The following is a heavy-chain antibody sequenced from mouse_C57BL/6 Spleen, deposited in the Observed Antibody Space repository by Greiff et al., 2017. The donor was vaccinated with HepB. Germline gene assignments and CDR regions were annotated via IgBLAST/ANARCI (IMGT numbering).Heavy chain of an antibody. J-gene: IGHJ2*01. V-gene: IGHV14-2*01. D-gene: IGHD1-1*01. CDR1: GFNIKDYY. CDR3: AIITTVVAPDY. CDR2: IDPEDGET. Sequence: DVKLQESGAELVKPGASVKLSCTASGFNIKDYYMHWVKQRTEQGLEWIGRIDPEDGETKYAPKFQGKATITADTSSNTAYLQLSSLTSEDTAVYYCAIITTVVAPDYWGQGTTLTVSS.